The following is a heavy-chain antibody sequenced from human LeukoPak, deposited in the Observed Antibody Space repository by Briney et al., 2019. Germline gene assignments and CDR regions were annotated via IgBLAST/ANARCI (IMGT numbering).Heavy chain of an antibody. J-gene: IGHJ4*02. CDR1: GFTFSISA. CDR3: ATLAGTTGSDDY. Sequence: GTSLRLSCAASGFTFSISAMHWVRQAPGKGLEWVAVISFDGSNKYYADSVKGRFTASRDNSKSTLFLQMSTLRAEDTAVYYCATLAGTTGSDDYWGQGTLVTVSS. CDR2: ISFDGSNK. D-gene: IGHD1-1*01. V-gene: IGHV3-30*04.